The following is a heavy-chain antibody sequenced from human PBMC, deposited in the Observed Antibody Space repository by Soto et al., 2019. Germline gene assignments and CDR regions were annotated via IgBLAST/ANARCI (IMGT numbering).Heavy chain of an antibody. J-gene: IGHJ3*02. D-gene: IGHD3-22*01. CDR1: GGSISSGGYS. CDR3: ARVXPQGHGSGYYWKDAFDI. Sequence: SETLSLTCAVSGGSISSGGYSWSWIRQPPGKGLEWIGFIYHSGNSFYNPSLKTRVTISVDRSRNQFSLKLTSVTAADTAVYYCARVXPQGHGSGYYWKDAFDIWGQGTMVTVSS. CDR2: IYHSGNS. V-gene: IGHV4-30-2*01.